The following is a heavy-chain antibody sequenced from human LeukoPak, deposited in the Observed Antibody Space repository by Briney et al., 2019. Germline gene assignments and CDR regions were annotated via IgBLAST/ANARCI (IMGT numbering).Heavy chain of an antibody. Sequence: PGGSLRLSCVVSGLTFRYYGMYWVRQAPGKGLEWVALIWYDGSNKYYADSVKGRFTISRDNPKNTLYLQMNSLRAEDTAVYYCASWRGSGNYGGYFDYWGQGILVTVSS. CDR3: ASWRGSGNYGGYFDY. V-gene: IGHV3-33*01. CDR2: IWYDGSNK. J-gene: IGHJ4*02. D-gene: IGHD3-10*01. CDR1: GLTFRYYG.